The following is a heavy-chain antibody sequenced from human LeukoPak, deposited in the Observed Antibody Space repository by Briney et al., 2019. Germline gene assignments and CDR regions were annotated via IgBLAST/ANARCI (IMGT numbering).Heavy chain of an antibody. V-gene: IGHV3-74*01. CDR2: ICSDGRST. Sequence: GGSLRLSCAASGFTFSLYWMHWVRQAPESGLEWVSRICSDGRSTIYADSVKGRFTISRDNSKNTLYLQMNSLRAEDTALYYCARARNDYDSNGFSVLEYWGQGTLVTVSS. D-gene: IGHD3-22*01. CDR3: ARARNDYDSNGFSVLEY. J-gene: IGHJ4*02. CDR1: GFTFSLYW.